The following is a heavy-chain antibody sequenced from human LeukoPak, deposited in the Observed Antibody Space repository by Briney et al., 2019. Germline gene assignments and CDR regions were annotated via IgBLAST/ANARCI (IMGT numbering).Heavy chain of an antibody. CDR3: ARDPFWNGDAFDV. Sequence: ASVRVSCKASGYTLTDYYMHWLRQAPGQGLEWMGWINPNSGGTNYAQKFQGRVTMTRDTSISTAYMELSRLGSDDTAVYYCARDPFWNGDAFDVWGQGTMVTVSS. CDR2: INPNSGGT. CDR1: GYTLTDYY. J-gene: IGHJ3*01. D-gene: IGHD3-3*01. V-gene: IGHV1-2*02.